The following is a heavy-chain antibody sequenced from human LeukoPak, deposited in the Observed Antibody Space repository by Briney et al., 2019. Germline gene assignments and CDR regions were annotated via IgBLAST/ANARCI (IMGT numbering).Heavy chain of an antibody. V-gene: IGHV4-31*03. J-gene: IGHJ4*02. D-gene: IGHD2-8*02. Sequence: SETLSLTCTVSDDSISSGVKYWSWIRQHPGRGLGWIGYIYHSGRSYYNPSLKSRITLSVDTSKNQFSLNLSSVTAADTAVYYCARDQVECTGGTCQSRVGFDFWGQGTLVTVSS. CDR2: IYHSGRS. CDR3: ARDQVECTGGTCQSRVGFDF. CDR1: DDSISSGVKY.